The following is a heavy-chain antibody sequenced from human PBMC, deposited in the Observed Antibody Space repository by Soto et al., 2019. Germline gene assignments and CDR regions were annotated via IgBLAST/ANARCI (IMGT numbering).Heavy chain of an antibody. V-gene: IGHV1-18*01. CDR1: GYTFTSYG. CDR2: ISAYNGNT. J-gene: IGHJ3*02. Sequence: ASVKVSCKASGYTFTSYGISWVRQAPGQGLEWMGWISAYNGNTNYAQKLQGRVTMTTDTSTSTAYMELRSLRSDDTAVYYCARIRQEYDSSGYYTDAFDIWGQGTTVTVSS. D-gene: IGHD3-22*01. CDR3: ARIRQEYDSSGYYTDAFDI.